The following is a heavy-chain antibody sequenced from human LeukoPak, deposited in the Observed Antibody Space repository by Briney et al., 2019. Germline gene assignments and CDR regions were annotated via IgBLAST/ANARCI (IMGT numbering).Heavy chain of an antibody. V-gene: IGHV1-3*01. CDR3: ARSRRGFLEWSD. CDR2: INAGNGNT. CDR1: GYTFTSYV. D-gene: IGHD3-3*01. J-gene: IGHJ4*02. Sequence: ASVKVSCKASGYTFTSYVMHWVRQAPGQRLEWMGWINAGNGNTKYSQKFQGRVTITRDTSASTAYMELSSLRSEDTAVYYCARSRRGFLEWSDWGQGTLVTVSS.